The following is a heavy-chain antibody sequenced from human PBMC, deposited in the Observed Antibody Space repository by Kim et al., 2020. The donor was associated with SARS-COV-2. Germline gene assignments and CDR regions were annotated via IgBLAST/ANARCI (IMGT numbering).Heavy chain of an antibody. V-gene: IGHV3-11*06. CDR2: ISSSSSYT. D-gene: IGHD4-17*01. J-gene: IGHJ6*02. CDR3: ARGQEDYGDGEVYYYYYGMDV. Sequence: GGSLRLSCAASGFTFSDYYMSCIRQAPGKGLEWVSYISSSSSYTNYADSVKGRFTISRDNAKNSLYLQMNSLRAEDTAVYYCARGQEDYGDGEVYYYYYGMDVWGQGTTVTVSS. CDR1: GFTFSDYY.